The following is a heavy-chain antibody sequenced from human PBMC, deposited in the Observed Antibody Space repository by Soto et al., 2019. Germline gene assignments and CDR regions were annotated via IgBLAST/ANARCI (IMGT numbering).Heavy chain of an antibody. V-gene: IGHV1-69*02. J-gene: IGHJ3*02. CDR1: GGTFSSYT. Sequence: ASVKVSCKASGGTFSSYTISWVRQAPGQGLEWMGRIIPILGIANYAQKFQGRVTITADKSTSTAYMELSSLRSEDTAVYYCARHVQLGYAFDIWGQGTMVTVSS. CDR2: IIPILGIA. D-gene: IGHD7-27*01. CDR3: ARHVQLGYAFDI.